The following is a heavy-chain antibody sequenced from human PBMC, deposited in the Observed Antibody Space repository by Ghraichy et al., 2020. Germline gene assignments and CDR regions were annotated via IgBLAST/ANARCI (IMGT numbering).Heavy chain of an antibody. Sequence: GGSLRLSCAASRFTFSDYWMHWVRQAPGKGLVWVSRINGDGSNTSYADSVKGRFTISRDNAKNTLYLQMNSLRADDTAVYYCASYTRYYYYGMDVWGQGTTVTVSS. D-gene: IGHD3-9*01. CDR1: RFTFSDYW. J-gene: IGHJ6*02. CDR3: ASYTRYYYYGMDV. CDR2: INGDGSNT. V-gene: IGHV3-74*01.